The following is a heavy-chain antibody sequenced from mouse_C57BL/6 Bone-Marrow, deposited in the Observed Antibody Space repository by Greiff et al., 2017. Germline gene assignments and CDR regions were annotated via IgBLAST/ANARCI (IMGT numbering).Heavy chain of an antibody. CDR1: AYTFTSYW. V-gene: IGHV1-69*01. J-gene: IGHJ2*01. D-gene: IGHD2-4*01. CDR2: IDPSDSYT. Sequence: QVQLQQPGAELVMPRASVKLSCNASAYTFTSYWMHWVKQRPGQGLEWIGEIDPSDSYTNYNQKFKGKSTLTVDKSSSTAYMQLSSLTSEDSAVYYCARRVYDYDDAGYFDYWRQCNTRTVFS. CDR3: ARRVYDYDDAGYFDY.